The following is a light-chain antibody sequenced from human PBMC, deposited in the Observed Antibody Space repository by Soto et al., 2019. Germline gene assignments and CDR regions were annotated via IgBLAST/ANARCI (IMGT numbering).Light chain of an antibody. V-gene: IGKV1-5*03. CDR2: KAS. CDR3: QQHNSYSRT. Sequence: EIQLTQSPSTLSASVGDTVTVTCRASQSISSWLAWYQQKTGKAPKLLIYKASRLESEVPSRFSGSGSGTEFTLPLSSLQPDDFATYYCQQHNSYSRTFGQGTQVDIK. J-gene: IGKJ1*01. CDR1: QSISSW.